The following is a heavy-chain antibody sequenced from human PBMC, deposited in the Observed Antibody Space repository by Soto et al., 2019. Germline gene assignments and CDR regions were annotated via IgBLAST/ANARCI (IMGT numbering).Heavy chain of an antibody. J-gene: IGHJ4*02. D-gene: IGHD3-22*01. CDR1: GGTFSSYA. CDR3: ATARGLYYYDSSGPVGGDY. CDR2: IIPIFGTA. V-gene: IGHV1-69*13. Sequence: ASVKVSCKASGGTFSSYAISWVRQAPGQGLEWMGGIIPIFGTANYAQKFQGRVTITADESTSTAYMELSSLRSEDTVGYYGATARGLYYYDSSGPVGGDYWGQGTLVTVSS.